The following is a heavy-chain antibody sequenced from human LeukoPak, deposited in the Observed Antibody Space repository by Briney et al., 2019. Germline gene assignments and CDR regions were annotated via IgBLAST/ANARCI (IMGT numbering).Heavy chain of an antibody. CDR2: MNPDRGET. D-gene: IGHD3-16*02. J-gene: IGHJ6*02. CDR3: ARANDYVWGTYRYSLDDYGLDV. CDR1: GYTFSSHD. V-gene: IGHV1-8*01. Sequence: PLASVKVSCKASGYTFSSHDINWVRQATGQGLEWMGWMNPDRGETFFAQNFQGRVTMTRDTSTSTAYMELSSLRSEDTAVYYCARANDYVWGTYRYSLDDYGLDVWGQGTAVTVSS.